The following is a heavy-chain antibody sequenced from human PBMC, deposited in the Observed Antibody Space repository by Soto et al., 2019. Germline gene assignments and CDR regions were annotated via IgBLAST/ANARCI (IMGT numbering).Heavy chain of an antibody. CDR2: IYYSGST. V-gene: IGHV4-30-4*01. J-gene: IGHJ4*02. D-gene: IGHD3-10*01. Sequence: SETLSLTCTVSGGSISSGDYYWSWIRQPPGKGLEWIGYIYYSGSTYYNPSLKSRVTISVDTSKNQFSLKLSSVTAADTAVYYCARAQAPMGWGSYYKFDYWGQGTLVTVSS. CDR1: GGSISSGDYY. CDR3: ARAQAPMGWGSYYKFDY.